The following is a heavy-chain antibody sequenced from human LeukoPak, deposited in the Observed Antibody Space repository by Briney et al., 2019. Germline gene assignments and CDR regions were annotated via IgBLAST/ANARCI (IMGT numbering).Heavy chain of an antibody. D-gene: IGHD4-11*01. CDR1: GYSISSGYY. J-gene: IGHJ4*02. V-gene: IGHV4-38-2*02. Sequence: PSETLSLTCTVSGYSISSGYYCGWFRQPPGKGLEWTGSICHSGSTYYNPSLKSRVTISVETSKNQSTLKLNSVNAADTAEYYCARGSDYSVDYWGQGTQVTVSS. CDR2: ICHSGST. CDR3: ARGSDYSVDY.